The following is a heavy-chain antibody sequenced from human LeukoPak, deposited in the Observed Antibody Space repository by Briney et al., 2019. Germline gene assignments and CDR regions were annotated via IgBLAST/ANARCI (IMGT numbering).Heavy chain of an antibody. CDR1: GGSISSSNW. Sequence: SETLSLTCAVSGGSISSSNWWSWVRQPPGTGLEWIEEIYHSGSTNYNPSLKSRVTISVDKSKNQFSLKLSSVTAADTAVYYCASLAAPYYYYMDVWGKGTTVTVSS. D-gene: IGHD6-6*01. J-gene: IGHJ6*03. V-gene: IGHV4-4*02. CDR2: IYHSGST. CDR3: ASLAAPYYYYMDV.